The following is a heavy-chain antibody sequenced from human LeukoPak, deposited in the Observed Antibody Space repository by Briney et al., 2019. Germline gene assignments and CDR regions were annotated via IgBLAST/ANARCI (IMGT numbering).Heavy chain of an antibody. CDR1: VYTFTSYD. CDR2: MNPNSGNT. V-gene: IGHV1-8*01. Sequence: ASVKVSCKASVYTFTSYDINWVRQATGQGLEWMGWMNPNSGNTGYAQKFQGRVTMTRNTSISTAYRELSSLRSEDTAAYYCAREHRIAVAGGGGFDPWGQGTLVTVSS. D-gene: IGHD6-19*01. J-gene: IGHJ5*02. CDR3: AREHRIAVAGGGGFDP.